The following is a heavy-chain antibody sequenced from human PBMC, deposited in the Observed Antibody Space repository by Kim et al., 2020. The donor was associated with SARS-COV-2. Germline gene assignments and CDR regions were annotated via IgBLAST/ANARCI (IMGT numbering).Heavy chain of an antibody. CDR3: ARPGNDYGDLYFDY. Sequence: ADSVKGRITISRNNSKNTLYLHMNSLRAEDTAVYYCARPGNDYGDLYFDYWGQGTLVTVSS. V-gene: IGHV3-53*01. J-gene: IGHJ4*02. D-gene: IGHD4-17*01.